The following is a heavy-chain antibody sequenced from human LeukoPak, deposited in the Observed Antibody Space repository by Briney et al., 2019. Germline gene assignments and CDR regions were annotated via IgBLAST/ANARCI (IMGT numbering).Heavy chain of an antibody. CDR1: GLTFSDYY. Sequence: GGSLRLSCAASGLTFSDYYMSWIRQAPGKGLEWVSYISSSGSTIYYADSVKGRFTISRDNAKNSLYLQMNSLRAEDTAVYYCARWGPIVVVTAIRYWGQGTLVTVSS. CDR3: ARWGPIVVVTAIRY. J-gene: IGHJ4*02. CDR2: ISSSGSTI. V-gene: IGHV3-11*01. D-gene: IGHD2-21*02.